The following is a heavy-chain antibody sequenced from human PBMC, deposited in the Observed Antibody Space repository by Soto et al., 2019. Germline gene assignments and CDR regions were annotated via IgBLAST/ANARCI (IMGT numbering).Heavy chain of an antibody. Sequence: KPSETLSLTCPVSGGSISSYYCSWFRQPPGKGLEWIGYIYYSGSTNYNPSLKSRVNISVDTSKNQFSLKLSSVTAADTAVYYCARGRRWYRDAFDIWGQGTMVTVSS. CDR2: IYYSGST. CDR3: ARGRRWYRDAFDI. D-gene: IGHD6-13*01. CDR1: GGSISSYY. V-gene: IGHV4-59*01. J-gene: IGHJ3*02.